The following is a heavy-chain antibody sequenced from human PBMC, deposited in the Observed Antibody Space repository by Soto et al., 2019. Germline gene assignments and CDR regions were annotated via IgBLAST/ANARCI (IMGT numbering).Heavy chain of an antibody. Sequence: SVKVSCKASGGTFSSYAISWVRQAPGQGLEWMGGIIPIFGTANYAQKFQGRVTITADKSTSTAYMELSSLRSEDTAVYYCARAQSVGATKGYYFDYWGQGTLVTVPS. CDR2: IIPIFGTA. CDR1: GGTFSSYA. D-gene: IGHD1-26*01. J-gene: IGHJ4*02. CDR3: ARAQSVGATKGYYFDY. V-gene: IGHV1-69*06.